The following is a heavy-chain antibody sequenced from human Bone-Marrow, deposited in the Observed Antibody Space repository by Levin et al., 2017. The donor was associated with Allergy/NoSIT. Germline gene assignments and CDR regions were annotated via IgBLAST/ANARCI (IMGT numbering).Heavy chain of an antibody. Sequence: LSLTCAASGFAFSNYGIHWVRQAPGKGLEWVAVMSYDGTNKYYADSVKGRFSISRDNSRYTVYLRMNSLRVGDTAVYYCAKDLVPYCSSLTCYLGGYGMDVWGQGTKVTVSS. CDR3: AKDLVPYCSSLTCYLGGYGMDV. CDR1: GFAFSNYG. D-gene: IGHD2-2*01. CDR2: MSYDGTNK. J-gene: IGHJ6*02. V-gene: IGHV3-30*18.